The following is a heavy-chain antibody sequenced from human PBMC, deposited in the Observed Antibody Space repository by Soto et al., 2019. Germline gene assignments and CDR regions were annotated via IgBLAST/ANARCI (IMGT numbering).Heavy chain of an antibody. Sequence: EASVKVSCKASGGTFSSYAISWVRQAPGQGLEWMGGIIPIFGTANYAQKFQGRVTITADKSTSTAYMELSSLRSEDTAVYYCAREAQSYYYDSSGYPNWFDPWGQGTLVTVSS. J-gene: IGHJ5*02. V-gene: IGHV1-69*06. CDR3: AREAQSYYYDSSGYPNWFDP. D-gene: IGHD3-22*01. CDR2: IIPIFGTA. CDR1: GGTFSSYA.